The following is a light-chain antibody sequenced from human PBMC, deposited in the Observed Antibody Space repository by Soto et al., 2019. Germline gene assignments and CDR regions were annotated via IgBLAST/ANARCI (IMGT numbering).Light chain of an antibody. J-gene: IGKJ5*01. Sequence: IVLTQSRATLSLSPGETATLSCLASQIIKTFYFGWYQQKPGQSPRLLIYGVYSRATGTPDRFSGSGSGTDFTLTISRLEPEDSAVYYCQFYGSSLITFGQGTRLEI. V-gene: IGKV3-20*01. CDR1: QIIKTFY. CDR2: GVY. CDR3: QFYGSSLIT.